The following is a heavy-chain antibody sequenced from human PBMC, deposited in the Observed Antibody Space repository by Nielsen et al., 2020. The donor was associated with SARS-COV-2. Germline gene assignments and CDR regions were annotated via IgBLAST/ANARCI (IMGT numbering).Heavy chain of an antibody. CDR1: GGSISSAGYY. CDR2: IYYSGST. J-gene: IGHJ5*02. CDR3: ARGKAGVPAALMQVNWFDP. D-gene: IGHD6-13*01. V-gene: IGHV4-31*03. Sequence: SETLSLTCTVSGGSISSAGYYWSWIRQHPGKSLEWIGYIYYSGSTYYNPSLKSRVTISLDTSKNQFSLNLSSVTAADTAVYYCARGKAGVPAALMQVNWFDPWGRGTLVTVSS.